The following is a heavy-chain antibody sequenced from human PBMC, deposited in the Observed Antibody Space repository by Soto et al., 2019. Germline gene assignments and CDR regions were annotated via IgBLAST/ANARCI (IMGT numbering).Heavy chain of an antibody. V-gene: IGHV3-23*01. CDR3: ERDLVLQGYYGSGNYYALDY. CDR2: ISGSGTTT. Sequence: EVQLLESGGGLVQPGGSLRLSCAASGFTFTNYAMNWVRQAPGKGLEWVSSISGSGTTTYYADSVQGRFTISRDNSRHTLYLEMNSLRAEDTAVYYCERDLVLQGYYGSGNYYALDYWGQGTLVPVSS. CDR1: GFTFTNYA. J-gene: IGHJ4*02. D-gene: IGHD3-10*01.